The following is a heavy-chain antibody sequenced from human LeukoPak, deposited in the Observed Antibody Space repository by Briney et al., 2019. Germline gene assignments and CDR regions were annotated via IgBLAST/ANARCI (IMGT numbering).Heavy chain of an antibody. CDR2: ISSSGNTV. V-gene: IGHV3-48*03. CDR1: GFTFSSYE. J-gene: IGHJ4*02. Sequence: RSGGSLRLSCAASGFTFSSYEMNWARQAPGKGLEWLSYISSSGNTVYYADSVKGRFTISRDNAKNSLYLQMNSLRAEDTAVYYCARVYRSSGYYYVGPYYFDYWGQGTLVTVSS. CDR3: ARVYRSSGYYYVGPYYFDY. D-gene: IGHD3-22*01.